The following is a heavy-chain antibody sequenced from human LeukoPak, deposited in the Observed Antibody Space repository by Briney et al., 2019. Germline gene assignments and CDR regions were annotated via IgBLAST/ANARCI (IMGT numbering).Heavy chain of an antibody. D-gene: IGHD3-22*01. Sequence: PETLSVTCSVSGDSVARSDSYWDWIRQPPGKGLEWIGTIYYSGKTYYSPSLKSRVTISVGTSNNQLSLNLRSVTAADTAIYYCARRRYYDGSGYLEWGQGTLVSVFS. J-gene: IGHJ1*01. V-gene: IGHV4-39*01. CDR2: IYYSGKT. CDR3: ARRRYYDGSGYLE. CDR1: GDSVARSDSY.